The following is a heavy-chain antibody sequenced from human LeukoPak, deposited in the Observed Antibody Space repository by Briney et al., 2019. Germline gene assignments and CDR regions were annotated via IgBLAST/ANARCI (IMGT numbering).Heavy chain of an antibody. V-gene: IGHV1-24*01. CDR2: FDSEDGDT. Sequence: GASVKVSCKVSGYTLTELSMHWVRQAPGKGLEWMGGFDSEDGDTIYAQKFKGSVTMTEDTSTDTAYMELISLRSDDTAVYYCATCNPYYYGSRNLKELDYWGQGTLVTVSS. CDR3: ATCNPYYYGSRNLKELDY. J-gene: IGHJ4*02. D-gene: IGHD3-10*01. CDR1: GYTLTELS.